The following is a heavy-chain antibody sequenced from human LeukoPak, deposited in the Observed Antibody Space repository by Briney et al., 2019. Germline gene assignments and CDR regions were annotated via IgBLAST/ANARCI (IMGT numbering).Heavy chain of an antibody. CDR1: GGTFSSYA. V-gene: IGHV1-69*13. CDR2: IIPIFGTA. J-gene: IGHJ2*01. CDR3: AKDGEKGWYFDL. Sequence: GASVKVSCKASGGTFSSYAISWVRQAPGQGLEWMGGIIPIFGTANYAQKFQGRVTITAHESTSTAYMELSSLRSEDTAVYYCAKDGEKGWYFDLWGRGTLVTVSS.